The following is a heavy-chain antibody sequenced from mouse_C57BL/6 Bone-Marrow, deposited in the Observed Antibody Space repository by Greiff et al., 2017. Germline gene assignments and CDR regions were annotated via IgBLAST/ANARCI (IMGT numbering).Heavy chain of an antibody. CDR1: GFTFSSYG. Sequence: EVKLVESGGDLVKPGGSLKLSCAASGFTFSSYGMSWVRQTPDKRLEWVATISSGGSYTCYPDSVKGRFTISRDNAKNTLYLQMSSLKSEDTAMYYCARLGSGYRAYWGQGTLVTVSA. J-gene: IGHJ3*01. V-gene: IGHV5-6*01. D-gene: IGHD3-2*02. CDR2: ISSGGSYT. CDR3: ARLGSGYRAY.